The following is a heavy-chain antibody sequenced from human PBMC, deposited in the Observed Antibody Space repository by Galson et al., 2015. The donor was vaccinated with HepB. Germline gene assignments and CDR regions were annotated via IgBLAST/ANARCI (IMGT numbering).Heavy chain of an antibody. CDR2: IYSGGTT. CDR1: GFTVSTNF. Sequence: SLRLSCAASGFTVSTNFMTWVRQAPGKGLEWVSIIYSGGTTYYADSVKGRFTISRDNSKNTLYLQMNSLRAEDTAVYYCARAPEGIFDSWGQGTLVTVSS. V-gene: IGHV3-53*01. CDR3: ARAPEGIFDS. J-gene: IGHJ4*02.